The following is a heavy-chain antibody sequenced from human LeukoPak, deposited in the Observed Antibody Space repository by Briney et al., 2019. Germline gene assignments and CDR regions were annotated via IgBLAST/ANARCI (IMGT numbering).Heavy chain of an antibody. D-gene: IGHD6-19*01. CDR3: ARDGDSSGWYGGDWFDP. Sequence: PGGSLRLSCAASGFTFSSYWMSRVRQAPGKGLEGVANIKQDGSEKYYVDSVKGRFTISRDNAKNSLYLQMNSLRAEDTAVYYCARDGDSSGWYGGDWFDPWGQGTLVTVSS. V-gene: IGHV3-7*01. J-gene: IGHJ5*02. CDR2: IKQDGSEK. CDR1: GFTFSSYW.